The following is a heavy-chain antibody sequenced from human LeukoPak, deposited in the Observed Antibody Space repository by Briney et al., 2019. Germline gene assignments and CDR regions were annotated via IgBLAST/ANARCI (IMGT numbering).Heavy chain of an antibody. Sequence: GGSLRLSCAASGFTFSNYSMHWVRQAPGTGLEWVSSISISSSHTFYADSVEGRFTISRETARNSLFLQMKGWRAEDRVVYYCGHTFHGDSGEGPIHHPRDNAKNSLFLQMNSLRAEDTAVYYCASLLLGGYSATDPRPDYWGQGTLVTVSS. CDR2: ISISSSHT. D-gene: IGHD3-10*01. J-gene: IGHJ4*01. CDR3: GHTFHGDSGEGPIHHPRDNAKNSLFLQMNSLRAEDTAVYYCASLLLGGYSATDPRPDY. V-gene: IGHV3-21*01. CDR1: GFTFSNYS.